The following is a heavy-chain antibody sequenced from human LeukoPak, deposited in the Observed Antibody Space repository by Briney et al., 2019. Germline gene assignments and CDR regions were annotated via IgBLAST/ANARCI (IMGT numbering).Heavy chain of an antibody. D-gene: IGHD4-17*01. CDR2: ISGNGGST. V-gene: IGHV3-23*01. Sequence: PGGSLRLPCAASGFTFSSYPMSWVRQAPGKGLEWVSAISGNGGSTYYADSVKGRFTISRDNSKNTLYLQMSSLRAEDTAVYYCVKGQTTVSHYYYYYGMDVWGQGTTVTVSS. CDR1: GFTFSSYP. CDR3: VKGQTTVSHYYYYYGMDV. J-gene: IGHJ6*02.